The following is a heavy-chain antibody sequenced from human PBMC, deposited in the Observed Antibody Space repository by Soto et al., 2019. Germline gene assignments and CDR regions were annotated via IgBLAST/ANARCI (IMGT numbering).Heavy chain of an antibody. J-gene: IGHJ1*01. V-gene: IGHV3-43*01. CDR1: GFTFDDYT. CDR2: ISWDGGST. CDR3: AKDISDSGEGRYFQH. D-gene: IGHD2-21*01. Sequence: EVQLVESGGVVVQPGGSLRLSCAASGFTFDDYTMHWVRQAPGKGLEWVSLISWDGGSTYYADSVKGRFTISRDNSKNSLYLQMNSLRTEDTALYYCAKDISDSGEGRYFQHWGQGTLVTVSS.